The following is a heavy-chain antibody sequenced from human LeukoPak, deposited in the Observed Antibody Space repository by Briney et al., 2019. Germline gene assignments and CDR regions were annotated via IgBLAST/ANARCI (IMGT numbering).Heavy chain of an antibody. Sequence: HPGRSLRLSCAASGFTFSHYAMPWVRQAPGKGLEWVAVFSFDGTNKFYADSVKGRFTISRDNSKNALYLQMNSLRAEDTAVYYCAKGGYYERPWYFDYWGQGTLVTVSS. J-gene: IGHJ4*02. CDR2: FSFDGTNK. CDR3: AKGGYYERPWYFDY. CDR1: GFTFSHYA. D-gene: IGHD3-22*01. V-gene: IGHV3-30*18.